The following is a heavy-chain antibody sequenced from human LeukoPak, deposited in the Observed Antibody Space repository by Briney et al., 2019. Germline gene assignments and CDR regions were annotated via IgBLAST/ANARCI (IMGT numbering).Heavy chain of an antibody. Sequence: PSETLSLTCTVSGGSISSGGYYWSWLRQHPGKGLEWIGYIYYSGSTYYNPSLKSRVTISVDTSKNQFSLKLSSVTAADTAVYYCARGGREYYFDYWGQGTLVTVSS. J-gene: IGHJ4*02. CDR1: GGSISSGGYY. CDR2: IYYSGST. V-gene: IGHV4-31*03. D-gene: IGHD6-25*01. CDR3: ARGGREYYFDY.